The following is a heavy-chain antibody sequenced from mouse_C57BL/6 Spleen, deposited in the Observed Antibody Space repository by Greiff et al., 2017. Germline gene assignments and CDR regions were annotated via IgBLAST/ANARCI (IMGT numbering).Heavy chain of an antibody. D-gene: IGHD1-1*01. J-gene: IGHJ1*03. CDR2: IYPGDGDT. CDR3: ERGGSSTWELGV. Sequence: QVHVQQPGPELVKPGASVKISCKASGYAFSSSWMNWVKQRPGKGLEWIGRIYPGDGDTNYNGKFKGKATLTADTSSSTAYMQLSSLTSEDSAVYVCERGGSSTWELGVWGTGTTVTVSS. CDR1: GYAFSSSW. V-gene: IGHV1-82*01.